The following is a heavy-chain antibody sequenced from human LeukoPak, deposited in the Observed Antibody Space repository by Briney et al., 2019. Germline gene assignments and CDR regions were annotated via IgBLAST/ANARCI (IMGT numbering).Heavy chain of an antibody. V-gene: IGHV1-18*01. CDR2: ISAYNDNT. D-gene: IGHD3-3*01. CDR3: ARVADPNYDFWSGYFTGVDY. J-gene: IGHJ4*02. Sequence: ASVKVSCKASGYTFTSYGISWVRQAPGQGLEWMGWISAYNDNTNYAQKLQGRVTMTTDTSTSTAYMELRSLRSDDTAVYYCARVADPNYDFWSGYFTGVDYWGQGTLVTVSS. CDR1: GYTFTSYG.